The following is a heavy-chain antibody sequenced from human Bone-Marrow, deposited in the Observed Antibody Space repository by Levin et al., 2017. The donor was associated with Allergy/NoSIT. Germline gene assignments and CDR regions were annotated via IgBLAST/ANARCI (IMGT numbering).Heavy chain of an antibody. Sequence: SETLSLTCAVSGGSITSTNWWCWLRQPPGEGLEYIGEIYHSGNTYYNPSLKSRVTISVDKSKNQFSLNLTSVTAADTAVYYCAGYYDDVSDYSGELGGWGRGTTVTVS. CDR2: IYHSGNT. CDR1: GGSITSTNW. V-gene: IGHV4-4*02. J-gene: IGHJ6*02. D-gene: IGHD3-22*01. CDR3: AGYYDDVSDYSGELGG.